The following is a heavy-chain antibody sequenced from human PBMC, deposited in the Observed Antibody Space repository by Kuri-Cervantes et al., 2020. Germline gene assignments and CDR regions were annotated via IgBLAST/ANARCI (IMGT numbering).Heavy chain of an antibody. V-gene: IGHV3-11*04. CDR2: ISSSGSTI. CDR3: AREGGVLRYFDWFAPAFPNRRFDY. CDR1: GFTFSDYY. D-gene: IGHD3-9*01. J-gene: IGHJ4*02. Sequence: GGSLRLSCAASGFTFSDYYMSWIRQAPGKGLEWVSYISSSGSTIYYADSVKGRFTISRDNSKNTLYLQMNSLRAEDTAVYYCAREGGVLRYFDWFAPAFPNRRFDYWGQGTLVTVSS.